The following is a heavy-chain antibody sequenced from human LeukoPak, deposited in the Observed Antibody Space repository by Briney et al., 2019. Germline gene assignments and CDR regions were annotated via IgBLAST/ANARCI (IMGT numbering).Heavy chain of an antibody. V-gene: IGHV3-30*02. D-gene: IGHD3-22*01. CDR3: AKDSMGSGYLNWFDP. J-gene: IGHJ5*02. Sequence: GGSLRLSCAASGFTFSTYGMHWVRQAPGKGLEWVAFIRYDGSNKYYADSVKGRFTISRDNSKNTLYLQMNSLRAEDTAVYYCAKDSMGSGYLNWFDPWGQGTLVTVSS. CDR2: IRYDGSNK. CDR1: GFTFSTYG.